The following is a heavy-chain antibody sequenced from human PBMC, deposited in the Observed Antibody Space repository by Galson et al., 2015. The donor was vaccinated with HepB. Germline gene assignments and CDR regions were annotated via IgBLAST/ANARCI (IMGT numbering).Heavy chain of an antibody. CDR3: ARQTTVTTPDAFDI. CDR2: IKQDGSEK. CDR1: GFTFSSYW. Sequence: SLRLSCAASGFTFSSYWMSWVRQAPGKGLEWVANIKQDGSEKYYVDSVKGRFTISRDNAKNSLYLQMNSLRAEDTAVYYCARQTTVTTPDAFDIWGQGTMVTVSS. V-gene: IGHV3-7*03. J-gene: IGHJ3*02. D-gene: IGHD4-17*01.